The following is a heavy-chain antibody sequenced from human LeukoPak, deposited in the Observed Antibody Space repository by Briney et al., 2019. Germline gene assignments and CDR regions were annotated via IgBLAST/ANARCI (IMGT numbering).Heavy chain of an antibody. CDR3: ARFIPGGDEDY. D-gene: IGHD2-21*02. CDR1: GGTFSNYA. Sequence: ASVKVSCKASGGTFSNYAISWVRQAPGQGLEWMGWINPNSGGTNYAQKFQGRVTMTRDTSISTAYMELSRLRSDDTAVYYCARFIPGGDEDYWGQGTLVTVSS. CDR2: INPNSGGT. V-gene: IGHV1-2*02. J-gene: IGHJ4*02.